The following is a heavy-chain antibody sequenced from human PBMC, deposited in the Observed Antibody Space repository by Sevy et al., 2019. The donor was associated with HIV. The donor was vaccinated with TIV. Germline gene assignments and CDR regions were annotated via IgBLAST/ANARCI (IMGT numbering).Heavy chain of an antibody. CDR1: EFTFSSYA. CDR2: ISSSGRYT. D-gene: IGHD3-22*01. CDR3: AKALNPALESMLEVNLRSLKGFDV. V-gene: IGHV3-23*01. Sequence: GGSLRLSCAGFEFTFSSYAMTWVRQAPGKGLEWVSSISSSGRYTYYADSVEGRFTISRDNSKNTLFLQMNSLRDDDTAVYYCAKALNPALESMLEVNLRSLKGFDVWGQGTMVTVSS. J-gene: IGHJ3*01.